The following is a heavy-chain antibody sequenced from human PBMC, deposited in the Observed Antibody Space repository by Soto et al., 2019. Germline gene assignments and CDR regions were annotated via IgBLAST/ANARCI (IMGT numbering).Heavy chain of an antibody. J-gene: IGHJ4*02. D-gene: IGHD1-20*01. CDR3: ARGTRALITSFFSY. CDR2: VHDSGST. Sequence: SETLSLTCSVSGDAISNYYWSWIRQTPGKGLEWIGCVHDSGSTDYNPSLKGRVTMSLPTSKSQFSLNLSSVTAADSATYYCARGTRALITSFFSYWGQGIPVTVSS. V-gene: IGHV4-59*01. CDR1: GDAISNYY.